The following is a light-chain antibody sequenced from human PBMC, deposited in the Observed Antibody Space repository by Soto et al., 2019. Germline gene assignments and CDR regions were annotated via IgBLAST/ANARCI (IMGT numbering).Light chain of an antibody. J-gene: IGLJ2*01. CDR2: DVS. V-gene: IGLV2-11*01. CDR3: CSYAGSNNVV. Sequence: QSALTQPRSVSGTPGQSVTLSCTGTSSDVGGYNYVSWYQPHPGTASKLMVYDVSERPSGVPDRFSGPKSGNTASLTISGLQAEDEADYCCCSYAGSNNVVFGGGTKLTVL. CDR1: SSDVGGYNY.